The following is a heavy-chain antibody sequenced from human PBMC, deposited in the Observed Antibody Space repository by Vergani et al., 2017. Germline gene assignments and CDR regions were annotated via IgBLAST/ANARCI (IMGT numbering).Heavy chain of an antibody. CDR1: GFIFSNYC. CDR3: VRDHRVSCDY. CDR2: IWFDGNNK. V-gene: IGHV3-33*01. Sequence: QVQLVESGGGVVQPGRSLRLSCAASGFIFSNYCMHWVRQTPGKGLEWVAVIWFDGNNKYYSDSVKGRFTVSRDNSKNMLYLQMNSLSAEDTAVYYCVRDHRVSCDYGGQGSLVTVSS. D-gene: IGHD1-14*01. J-gene: IGHJ4*02.